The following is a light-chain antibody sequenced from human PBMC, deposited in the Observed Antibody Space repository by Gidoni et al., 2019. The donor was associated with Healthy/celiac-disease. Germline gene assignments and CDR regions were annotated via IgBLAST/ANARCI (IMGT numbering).Light chain of an antibody. CDR3: QQYGSLGT. V-gene: IGKV3-20*01. CDR2: GAS. J-gene: IGKJ2*01. Sequence: DIVLTQSPGTLSLSPGERATLSCRASQSVSSSYLAWYQQKPGQAPRLLIYGASSRAPGIPDRFSGSGSGTDFTLTISRLEPEDFAVYYCQQYGSLGTFGQGTKLEIK. CDR1: QSVSSSY.